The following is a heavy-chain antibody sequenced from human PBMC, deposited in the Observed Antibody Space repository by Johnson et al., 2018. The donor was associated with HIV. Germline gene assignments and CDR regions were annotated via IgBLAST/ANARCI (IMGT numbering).Heavy chain of an antibody. D-gene: IGHD6-19*01. Sequence: VQLVESGGGLIQPVGSLRLSCAASGFTVSSNYMSWVRQAPGKGLEWVSVIYSGGSTYYADSVKGRFTISRDNSKNTLYLQMNSLRAEDTAVYYCARAGAVGFDAFDIWGQGTMVTVSS. V-gene: IGHV3-66*03. J-gene: IGHJ3*02. CDR3: ARAGAVGFDAFDI. CDR2: IYSGGST. CDR1: GFTVSSNY.